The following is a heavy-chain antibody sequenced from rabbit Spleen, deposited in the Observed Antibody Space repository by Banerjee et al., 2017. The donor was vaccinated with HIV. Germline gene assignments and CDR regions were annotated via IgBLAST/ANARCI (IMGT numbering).Heavy chain of an antibody. V-gene: IGHV1S47*01. J-gene: IGHJ4*01. CDR1: GFDFSRYG. Sequence: QEQLVESGGGLVQPGGSLKLSCKASGFDFSRYGVSWVRQAPGKGLEWIGYIDPIFGKTYYASWVNGRFTVSSHNAQNTLYLQLNSLTAADTATYFCARDLTGVIGWNFKLWGPGTLVTVS. CDR2: IDPIFGKT. D-gene: IGHD1-1*01. CDR3: ARDLTGVIGWNFKL.